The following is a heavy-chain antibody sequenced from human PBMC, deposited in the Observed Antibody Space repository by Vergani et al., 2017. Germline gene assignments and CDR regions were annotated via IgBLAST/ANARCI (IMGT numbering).Heavy chain of an antibody. CDR1: GFTFTSSA. CDR3: AAGGIAAPYPHFDY. CDR2: IVVGSGNT. Sequence: QMQLVQSGPEVKKPGTSVKVSCKASGFTFTSSAVQWVRQARGQRLEWIGGIVVGSGNTNYAQKFQERVTITRDMSTSTAYMELSSLRSEDTAVYYCAAGGIAAPYPHFDYWGQGTLVTVSS. D-gene: IGHD6-6*01. J-gene: IGHJ4*02. V-gene: IGHV1-58*01.